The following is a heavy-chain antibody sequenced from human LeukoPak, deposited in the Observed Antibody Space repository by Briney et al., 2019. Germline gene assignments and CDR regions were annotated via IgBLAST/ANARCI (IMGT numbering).Heavy chain of an antibody. J-gene: IGHJ4*02. D-gene: IGHD3-10*01. V-gene: IGHV4-34*01. Sequence: SETLSLTCAVYGGSFSGYYWSWIRQPPGKGLEWIGEINHSGSTNYNPSLKSRVTISVDTSKNQFSLKLSSVTAEDTAVYYCARDGVLLWFGELNYWGQGTLVTVSS. CDR3: ARDGVLLWFGELNY. CDR1: GGSFSGYY. CDR2: INHSGST.